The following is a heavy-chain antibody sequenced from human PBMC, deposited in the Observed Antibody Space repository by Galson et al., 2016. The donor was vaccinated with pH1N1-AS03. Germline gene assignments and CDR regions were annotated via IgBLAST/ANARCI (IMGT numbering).Heavy chain of an antibody. CDR1: GGSITNYY. J-gene: IGHJ4*02. D-gene: IGHD6-6*01. CDR3: TRGGTYSSSSPAHFGY. CDR2: IYYNGPA. V-gene: IGHV4-59*01. Sequence: ETLSLTCTVSGGSITNYYWTWIRQPPGKGLEWIGYIYYNGPANYNPSLNSRVTISADTSKKQFFLNLTSVTAADTAVYFCTRGGTYSSSSPAHFGYWGQGTLVTVSS.